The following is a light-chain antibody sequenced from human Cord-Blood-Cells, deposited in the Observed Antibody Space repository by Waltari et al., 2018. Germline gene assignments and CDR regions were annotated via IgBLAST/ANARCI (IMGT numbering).Light chain of an antibody. CDR3: QQYNNWPLT. Sequence: EIVMTQSPATLSVSPGERAPLSCRASQSVSSNLAWYQQKPGQAPRLLIYGASTRATGIPARFSGSVSVTEFTLTISSLHSEDFAVYYCQQYNNWPLTFGGGTKVEIK. CDR2: GAS. CDR1: QSVSSN. J-gene: IGKJ4*01. V-gene: IGKV3-15*01.